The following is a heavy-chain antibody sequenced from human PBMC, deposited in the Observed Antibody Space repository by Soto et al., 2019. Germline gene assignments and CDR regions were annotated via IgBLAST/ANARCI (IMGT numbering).Heavy chain of an antibody. CDR3: ARDLMELGYCSGGSCYPWGAWFDP. CDR2: IYHSGST. J-gene: IGHJ5*02. D-gene: IGHD2-15*01. Sequence: SETLSLTCAVSGGSISSGGYSWSWIRQPPGKGLEWIGYIYHSGSTYYNPSLKSRVTISVDRSKNQFSLKLSSVTAADTAVYYCARDLMELGYCSGGSCYPWGAWFDPWGQGTLVTSPQ. V-gene: IGHV4-30-2*01. CDR1: GGSISSGGYS.